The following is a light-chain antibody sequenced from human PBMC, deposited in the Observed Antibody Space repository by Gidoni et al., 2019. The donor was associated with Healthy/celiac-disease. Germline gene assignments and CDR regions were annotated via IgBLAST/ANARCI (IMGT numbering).Light chain of an antibody. J-gene: IGKJ3*01. V-gene: IGKV1-39*01. CDR3: QQSYSTFT. CDR2: AAS. CDR1: QSISSY. Sequence: DIQMTQSPSSLSASVGDRVTIPCRASQSISSYLNWYQQKPGKAPKLLIYAASSLQSGVPSRFSGSGSGTDFTLIISSLQPEDFATYYCQQSYSTFTFGPGTKVDIK.